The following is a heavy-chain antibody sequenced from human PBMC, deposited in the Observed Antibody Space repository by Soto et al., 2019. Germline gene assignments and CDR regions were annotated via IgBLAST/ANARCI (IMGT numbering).Heavy chain of an antibody. CDR1: GGSISSGGYY. Sequence: QVQLQESGPGLVKPSQTLSLTCTVSGGSISSGGYYWSWIRQHPGKGLEWIGHIYYSGSTYYNPSLKSRVTISVDTSKNQFSLKLSSVTAADTAVYYCARAEIFGVVLDAFDIWGQGTMVTVSS. J-gene: IGHJ3*02. V-gene: IGHV4-31*03. CDR2: IYYSGST. CDR3: ARAEIFGVVLDAFDI. D-gene: IGHD3-3*01.